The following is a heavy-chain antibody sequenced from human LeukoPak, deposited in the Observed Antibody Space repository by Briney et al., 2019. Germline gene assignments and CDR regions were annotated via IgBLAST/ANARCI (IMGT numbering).Heavy chain of an antibody. V-gene: IGHV3-30*18. CDR3: AKDKGSVWYGGIEY. D-gene: IGHD6-19*01. J-gene: IGHJ4*02. CDR2: ISYDGSSK. Sequence: GGSLRLSCAASVFTFSNLGVHWVRQAPGKGLEWVAVISYDGSSKYYADSVKGRFTISRDNSKNTLYLQMNSLRAEDTAVYYCAKDKGSVWYGGIEYWGQGTLVTVSS. CDR1: VFTFSNLG.